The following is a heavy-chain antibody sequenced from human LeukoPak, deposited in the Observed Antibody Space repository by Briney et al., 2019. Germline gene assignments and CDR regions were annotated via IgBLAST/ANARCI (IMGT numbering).Heavy chain of an antibody. Sequence: GGSLRLSCAASGFTFSSYGMHWVRQAPGKGLEWVAVIWYDGSNKYYADSVKGRFTISRDNSKNTLYLQMNSLRAEDTAIYYCAKQPQTGDPFDYWGQGTLVTVSS. J-gene: IGHJ4*02. V-gene: IGHV3-33*06. CDR1: GFTFSSYG. CDR2: IWYDGSNK. D-gene: IGHD7-27*01. CDR3: AKQPQTGDPFDY.